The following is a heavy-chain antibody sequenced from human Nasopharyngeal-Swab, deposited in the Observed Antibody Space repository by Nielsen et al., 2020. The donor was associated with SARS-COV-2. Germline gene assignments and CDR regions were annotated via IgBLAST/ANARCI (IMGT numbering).Heavy chain of an antibody. CDR3: AKDGYYYDSSGYGMDV. J-gene: IGHJ6*02. V-gene: IGHV3-23*03. Sequence: VRQAPGKGLEWVSVIYSGGSSTYYADSVKGRFTISRDNSKNTLYLKMSSLRAEDTAVYYGAKDGYYYDSSGYGMDVRGQGTTVTVSS. D-gene: IGHD3-22*01. CDR2: IYSGGSST.